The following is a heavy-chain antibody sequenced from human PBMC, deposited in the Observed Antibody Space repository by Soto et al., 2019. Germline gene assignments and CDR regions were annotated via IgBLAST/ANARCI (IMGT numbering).Heavy chain of an antibody. CDR3: ARDIGSGVPLELRQGDY. CDR2: INPSGGST. V-gene: IGHV1-46*01. CDR1: GYTFTSYY. Sequence: ASVKVSCKASGYTFTSYYMHWVRQALGQGLEWMGIINPSGGSTSYAQKFQGRVTMTRDTSTSTVYMELSSLRSEDPAVYYCARDIGSGVPLELRQGDYWGQGTLVTV. J-gene: IGHJ4*02. D-gene: IGHD1-7*01.